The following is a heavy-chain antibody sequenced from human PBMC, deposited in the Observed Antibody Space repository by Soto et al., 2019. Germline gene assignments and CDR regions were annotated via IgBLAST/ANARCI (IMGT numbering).Heavy chain of an antibody. CDR1: GFTFSDYA. V-gene: IGHV3-23*01. J-gene: IGHJ3*02. D-gene: IGHD3-10*01. Sequence: GSLRLSCLASGFTFSDYAMTWVRHVPGRGLEWVASLDGAGGSTYYADSVRGRFTISRDNSQNTLFLQMKRLTVDDTAIYYCTAPRDEYGSGVSWFTYGMDIWGQGTMVTVSS. CDR3: TAPRDEYGSGVSWFTYGMDI. CDR2: LDGAGGST.